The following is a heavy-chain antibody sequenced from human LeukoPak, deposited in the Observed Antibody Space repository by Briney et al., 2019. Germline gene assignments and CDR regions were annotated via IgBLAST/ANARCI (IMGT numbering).Heavy chain of an antibody. CDR3: AKDSAFGGEDS. D-gene: IGHD3-16*01. J-gene: IGHJ4*02. Sequence: GGSLRLSCAASGFIFNNYVMTWVRQAPGTGLEWVSTISGSGAGTYYADSVKGRFTISRDNSKNTLYLQMNSLRAEDTAIYYCAKDSAFGGEDSWGQGTLVTVSS. V-gene: IGHV3-23*01. CDR2: ISGSGAGT. CDR1: GFIFNNYV.